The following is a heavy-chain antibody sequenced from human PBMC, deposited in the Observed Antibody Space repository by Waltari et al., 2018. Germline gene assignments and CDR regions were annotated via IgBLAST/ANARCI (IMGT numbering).Heavy chain of an antibody. CDR2: IYSGGST. Sequence: EVQLVESGGGLIQPGGSLRLSCAASGFTVSSNYMSWVRQAPGKGLEWVSGIYSGGSTSYADSVQGRFTISRDTSKTTLYLQMNSLRAEDTAVYYCARGGATPFDPWGQGTLVTVSS. J-gene: IGHJ5*02. CDR1: GFTVSSNY. D-gene: IGHD2-15*01. CDR3: ARGGATPFDP. V-gene: IGHV3-53*01.